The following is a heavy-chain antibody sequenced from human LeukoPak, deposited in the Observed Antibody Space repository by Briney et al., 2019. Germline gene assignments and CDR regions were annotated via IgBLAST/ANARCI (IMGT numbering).Heavy chain of an antibody. CDR2: ISPNSGGT. CDR1: GYTFTGYY. J-gene: IGHJ4*02. V-gene: IGHV1-2*02. CDR3: ARSMVRGVIIGMD. Sequence: ASVKVSCKASGYTFTGYYMHWVRLAPGQGLEWMGWISPNSGGTNYAQKFQGRVTMTRDTYISTAYKELSRLRSDDTAVYYCARSMVRGVIIGMDWGQGTLVTVSS. D-gene: IGHD3-10*01.